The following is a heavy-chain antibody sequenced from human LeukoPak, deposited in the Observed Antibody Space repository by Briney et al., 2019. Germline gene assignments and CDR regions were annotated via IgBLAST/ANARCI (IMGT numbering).Heavy chain of an antibody. Sequence: PSETLSLTCTVSGGSISSYYWSWIRQPAGKGLEWIGRTYTSGSTNYNPSLKSRVTMSVDTSKNQFSLKLSSVTAADTAVYYCARNSMVRGVIYYYYYMDVWGKGTTVTISS. J-gene: IGHJ6*03. CDR1: GGSISSYY. CDR3: ARNSMVRGVIYYYYYMDV. CDR2: TYTSGST. D-gene: IGHD3-10*01. V-gene: IGHV4-4*07.